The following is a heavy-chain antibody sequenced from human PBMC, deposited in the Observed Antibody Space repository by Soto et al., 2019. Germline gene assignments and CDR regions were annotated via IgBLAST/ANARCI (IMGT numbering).Heavy chain of an antibody. CDR3: ASQASFWRGGGGWFDP. Sequence: EVQLVESGGGLVQPGGSLRLSCAASGFTFSAYDMHWVRQATGKGLEWVSAIGTQHDTYYPDSVKGRFTISRENAKNSLYLQMDRLRAGNAAVYYCASQASFWRGGGGWFDPWGQGTLVTVSS. J-gene: IGHJ5*02. CDR2: IGTQHDT. V-gene: IGHV3-13*01. D-gene: IGHD3-16*01. CDR1: GFTFSAYD.